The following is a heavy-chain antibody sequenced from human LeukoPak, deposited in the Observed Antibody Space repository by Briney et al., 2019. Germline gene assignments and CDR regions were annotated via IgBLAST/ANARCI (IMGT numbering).Heavy chain of an antibody. CDR1: GFTFSSYA. J-gene: IGHJ4*02. V-gene: IGHV3-23*01. D-gene: IGHD3-22*01. Sequence: GGSLRLSCAASGFTFSSYAMSWVRQAPGKGLEGVSVISGSGGSTYYADSVKGRFTISRDNSKNTLYLQMNSLRAEDTAVYYCAKDRIYDSSGYYPEGSDYWGQGTLVTVSS. CDR2: ISGSGGST. CDR3: AKDRIYDSSGYYPEGSDY.